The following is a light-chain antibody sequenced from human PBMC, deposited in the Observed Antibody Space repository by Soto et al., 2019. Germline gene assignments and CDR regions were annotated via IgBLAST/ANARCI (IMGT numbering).Light chain of an antibody. V-gene: IGLV2-8*01. CDR2: GVS. CDR1: SSDVGSYNL. CDR3: SSDAGSSVV. Sequence: QSALTQPPSASGSPGQSVTISCTGTSSDVGSYNLVSWHQQHPGKAPKVMIYGVSQRPSGVPDRFSGSKSGNTASLTVSGLQAEDEADYYCSSDAGSSVVFCAGTQLTVL. J-gene: IGLJ2*01.